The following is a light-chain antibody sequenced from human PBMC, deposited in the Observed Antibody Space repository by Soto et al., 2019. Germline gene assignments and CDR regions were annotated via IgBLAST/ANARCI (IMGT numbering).Light chain of an antibody. CDR2: GAS. Sequence: EIVLTQSPGTLSLSPGERATLSCRASQSVFSSYLAWYQQKPGLAPRLLIYGASSRATGIPDRFRGSGSGTDFTLIISGLEPEDFAVYYCQQYGTSPATFGQGTKVDIK. CDR3: QQYGTSPAT. J-gene: IGKJ1*01. CDR1: QSVFSSY. V-gene: IGKV3-20*01.